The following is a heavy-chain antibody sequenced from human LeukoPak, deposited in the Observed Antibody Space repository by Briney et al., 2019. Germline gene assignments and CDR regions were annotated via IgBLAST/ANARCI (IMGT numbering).Heavy chain of an antibody. D-gene: IGHD2-15*01. V-gene: IGHV1-69*04. CDR3: ASGLGFCSGSDCSNLEKDYYYGLNV. CDR2: IVPIVGIA. Sequence: SVKVSCKASGGTFISYGFSWVRQAPGQGLEWMGRIVPIVGIARYTQKFQGRVTISADKSTSTAYMELNSLRSEDTAVYYCASGLGFCSGSDCSNLEKDYYYGLNVWGQGTTVTVSS. CDR1: GGTFISYG. J-gene: IGHJ6*02.